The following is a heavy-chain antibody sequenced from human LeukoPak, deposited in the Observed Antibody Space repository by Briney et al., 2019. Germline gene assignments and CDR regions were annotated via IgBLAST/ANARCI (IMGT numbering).Heavy chain of an antibody. J-gene: IGHJ4*02. Sequence: GESLKISCKGSGYSFTSYWIGWVRQLPGKGLEWMGIIYPGGSDTRYSPSFQGQVTISAEKSISTAYLQWRSLKASDTALYYCASRKKGMATAGFDYWGQGTLVTVSS. CDR1: GYSFTSYW. D-gene: IGHD5-24*01. CDR3: ASRKKGMATAGFDY. V-gene: IGHV5-51*01. CDR2: IYPGGSDT.